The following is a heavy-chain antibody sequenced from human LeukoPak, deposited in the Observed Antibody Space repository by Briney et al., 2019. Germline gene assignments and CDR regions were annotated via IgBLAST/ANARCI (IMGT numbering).Heavy chain of an antibody. CDR2: ISSSGSTI. Sequence: GGSLRLSCAASGFTFSDYYMSWLRQAPGKGLEWVSYISSSGSTIYYADSVKGRFTISRDNAKNSLYLQMNSLRAEDTAVYYCARDRRIAAAGANFDYWGQGTLVTVSS. D-gene: IGHD6-13*01. V-gene: IGHV3-11*04. J-gene: IGHJ4*02. CDR1: GFTFSDYY. CDR3: ARDRRIAAAGANFDY.